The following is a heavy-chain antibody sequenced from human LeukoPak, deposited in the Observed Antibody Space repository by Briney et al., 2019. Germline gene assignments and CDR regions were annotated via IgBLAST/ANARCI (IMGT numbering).Heavy chain of an antibody. D-gene: IGHD3-3*01. CDR3: ATYDSWSGYNIAY. CDR1: GFTFNSYV. V-gene: IGHV3-7*03. Sequence: GGSLRLSCAASGFTFNSYVMSWVRQAPGKGLEWMTNINRDGSEKNYVDSVKGRFTITRDNAENSLYLQMNSLKVEDTAIYYCATYDSWSGYNIAYWGQGTLVTVSS. CDR2: INRDGSEK. J-gene: IGHJ4*02.